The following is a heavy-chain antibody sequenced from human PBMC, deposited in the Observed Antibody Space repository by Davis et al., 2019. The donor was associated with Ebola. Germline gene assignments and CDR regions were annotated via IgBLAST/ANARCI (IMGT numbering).Heavy chain of an antibody. CDR3: AREFAELGAFDI. CDR1: GGTFSSYA. D-gene: IGHD3-10*01. J-gene: IGHJ3*02. Sequence: VKVSCKASGGTFSSYAISWVRQAPGQGLEWMGGIIPIFGTANYAQKFQGRVTITADESTSTAYMELSSLRSEDTAVYYCAREFAELGAFDIWGQGTMVTVSS. CDR2: IIPIFGTA. V-gene: IGHV1-69*13.